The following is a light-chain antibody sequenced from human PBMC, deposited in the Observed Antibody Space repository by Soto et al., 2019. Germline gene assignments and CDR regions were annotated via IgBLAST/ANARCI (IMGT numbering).Light chain of an antibody. CDR1: QSISSW. J-gene: IGKJ2*01. CDR2: KAS. CDR3: QQYNSYWYT. V-gene: IGKV1-5*03. Sequence: DMQMTQSPSTLSASVGDRVTMTCRSSQSISSWLAWYQQKPGKAPKLLIYKASSLESGVPSRLSGSGSGTEFTLTISSLQPDDFATYSCQQYNSYWYTFGQGTKVDIK.